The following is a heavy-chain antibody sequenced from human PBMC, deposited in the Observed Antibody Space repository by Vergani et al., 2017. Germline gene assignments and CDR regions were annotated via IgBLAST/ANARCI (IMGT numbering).Heavy chain of an antibody. V-gene: IGHV4-59*01. J-gene: IGHJ5*02. Sequence: QVRLQESGPGLVKPSETLSLTCSVSGGSMSGYYWSWIRQPPGEELEWIGYMYHSGSTNYNPSLETRVTISGDTSKNQFSLKLNSVTAADTAVYYCGRVADFYGLGSHLLDLWGQGILVTVSS. CDR1: GGSMSGYY. CDR2: MYHSGST. CDR3: GRVADFYGLGSHLLDL. D-gene: IGHD3-10*01.